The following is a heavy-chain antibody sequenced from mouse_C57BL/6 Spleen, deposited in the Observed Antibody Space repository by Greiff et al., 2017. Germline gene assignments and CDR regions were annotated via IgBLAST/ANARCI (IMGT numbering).Heavy chain of an antibody. V-gene: IGHV1-82*01. CDR2: IYPGDGDT. CDR3: ARGLYYGSSSAWFAY. D-gene: IGHD1-1*01. J-gene: IGHJ3*01. CDR1: GYAFSSSW. Sequence: VQLQQSGPELVKPGASVKISCKASGYAFSSSWMNWVKQRPGKGLEWIGRIYPGDGDTNYNGKFKGKATLTADKSSSTAYMQLSSLTSEDSAVYFCARGLYYGSSSAWFAYWGQGTLVTVSA.